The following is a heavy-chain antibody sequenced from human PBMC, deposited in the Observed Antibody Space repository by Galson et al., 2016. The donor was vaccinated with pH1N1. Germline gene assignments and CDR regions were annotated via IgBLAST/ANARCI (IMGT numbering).Heavy chain of an antibody. J-gene: IGHJ3*01. Sequence: SVKVSCKASGYSFSDYYIHWVGQAPGQGFEWMGRMSPRNGATNDGQKFRRTLTMTRDTSINTAYMELSSLRADDTALYYCARGPIGGPRWAFDLWGQGTLVTVSS. CDR2: MSPRNGAT. D-gene: IGHD2-15*01. CDR3: ARGPIGGPRWAFDL. V-gene: IGHV1-2*06. CDR1: GYSFSDYY.